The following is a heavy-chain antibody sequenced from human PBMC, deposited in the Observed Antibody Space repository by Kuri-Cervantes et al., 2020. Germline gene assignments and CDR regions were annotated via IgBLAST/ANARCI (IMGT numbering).Heavy chain of an antibody. CDR2: INAGNGNT. Sequence: ASVKVSCKASGYTFTSYAIHWVRQAPGQRLEWMGWINAGNGNTKYSQKFQGRVTITRDTSASTTYMDLSSLRSEDTAVYYCAREQDCTNGICIPDFWGQGTLVTVSS. V-gene: IGHV1-3*01. D-gene: IGHD2-8*01. CDR3: AREQDCTNGICIPDF. CDR1: GYTFTSYA. J-gene: IGHJ4*02.